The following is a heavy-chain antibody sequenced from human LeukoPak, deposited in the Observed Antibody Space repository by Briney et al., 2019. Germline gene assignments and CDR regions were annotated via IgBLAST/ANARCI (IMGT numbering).Heavy chain of an antibody. CDR2: IYYCGST. V-gene: IGHV4-59*01. D-gene: IGHD2-21*01. CDR1: GGYISNYY. J-gene: IGHJ2*01. Sequence: PSETLSLTCTVSGGYISNYYWSWSRQPPGKGLEWIGYIYYCGSTNYNPSLKSRVTISVDTSKHQFSLKLSSVTAADTAVYYCARGRELWWYFDLWGRGTLVTVSS. CDR3: ARGRELWWYFDL.